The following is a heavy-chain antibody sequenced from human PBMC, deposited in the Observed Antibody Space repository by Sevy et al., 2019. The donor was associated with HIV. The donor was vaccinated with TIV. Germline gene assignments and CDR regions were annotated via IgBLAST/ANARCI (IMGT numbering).Heavy chain of an antibody. CDR2: ISGSGGST. V-gene: IGHV3-23*01. CDR1: EFICISYA. Sequence: GGSLRLSCAASEFICISYAMSWVRQAPGKGLEWVSSISGSGGSTYHADSVKGRFTVSRDNSKNMLYLQMNSLRAEDTAVYYCAKEELSGFYWGQGTLVTVSS. CDR3: AKEELSGFY. J-gene: IGHJ4*02. D-gene: IGHD6-19*01.